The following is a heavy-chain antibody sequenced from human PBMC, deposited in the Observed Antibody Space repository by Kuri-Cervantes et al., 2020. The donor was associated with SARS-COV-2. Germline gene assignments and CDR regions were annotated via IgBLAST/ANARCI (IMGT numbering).Heavy chain of an antibody. CDR1: GFTFSSYA. J-gene: IGHJ3*02. CDR3: AITLGLGEPHAFDI. D-gene: IGHD3-16*01. Sequence: GESLKISCAASGFTFSSYAMHWVRQAPGKGLEWVAAISYDGSNKYYADSVKGRFTISRDNSKNTLYLQMNSLRAEDTAVYYCAITLGLGEPHAFDIWGQGTMVTVSS. CDR2: ISYDGSNK. V-gene: IGHV3-30-3*01.